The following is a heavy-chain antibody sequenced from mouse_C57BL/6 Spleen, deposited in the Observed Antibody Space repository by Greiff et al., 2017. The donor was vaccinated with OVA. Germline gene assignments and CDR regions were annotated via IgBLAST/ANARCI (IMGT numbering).Heavy chain of an antibody. CDR1: GFTFSDYY. V-gene: IGHV5-12*01. CDR3: AGRASYDGSPYAMDY. CDR2: ISTGGGST. D-gene: IGHD2-3*01. J-gene: IGHJ4*01. Sequence: EVKLVESGGGLVQPGGSLKLSCAASGFTFSDYYMYWVRQTPEKRLEWVAYISTGGGSTYYPDTVKGRFTISRDNAKNTLYLQMSRLKSEDTAMYYCAGRASYDGSPYAMDYWGQGTSVTVSS.